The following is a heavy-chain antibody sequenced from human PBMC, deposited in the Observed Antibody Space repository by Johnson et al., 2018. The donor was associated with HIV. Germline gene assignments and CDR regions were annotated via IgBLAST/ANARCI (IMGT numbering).Heavy chain of an antibody. D-gene: IGHD3-22*01. CDR2: ITGSGGST. CDR3: AKGRGDDSSGKAANRADDAFDS. CDR1: GFTFSSYA. Sequence: VQLVESGGGLVQPGESLRLSCAASGFTFSSYAMSWVSQAPGKGLEWVSGITGSGGSTYYADSVKGRFTIFRDHSKNPLYLQMNSLRAEDTAVDYCAKGRGDDSSGKAANRADDAFDSWGQGTMVTVSS. V-gene: IGHV3-23*04. J-gene: IGHJ3*02.